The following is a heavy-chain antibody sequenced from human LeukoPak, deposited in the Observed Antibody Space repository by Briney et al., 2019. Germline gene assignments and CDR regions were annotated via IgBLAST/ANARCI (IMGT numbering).Heavy chain of an antibody. CDR2: INDDGSTT. D-gene: IGHD5-12*01. CDR3: AKKGYSGYVFFDY. CDR1: GFTFSRSW. J-gene: IGHJ4*02. V-gene: IGHV3-74*01. Sequence: GGSLRLSCAASGFTFSRSWMHWVRQAPGKGLVWFSRINDDGSTTSYADSVKGRFTISRDNSKNTLYLQMNSLRAEDTAVYYCAKKGYSGYVFFDYWGQGTLVTVSS.